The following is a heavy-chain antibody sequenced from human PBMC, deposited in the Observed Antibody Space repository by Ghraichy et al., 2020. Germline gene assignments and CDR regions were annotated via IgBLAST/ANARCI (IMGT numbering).Heavy chain of an antibody. J-gene: IGHJ4*02. D-gene: IGHD1-26*01. Sequence: GSLRLSCTVSGGSISYYYWSWIRQPPGKGLEWIGYMYYTGSTNYNPSLKSRVTMSVDTSKKQFSLKLSSVTAADTAVYYCARQANKWNYINDWGQGTLVTVSS. CDR3: ARQANKWNYIND. CDR2: MYYTGST. CDR1: GGSISYYY. V-gene: IGHV4-59*08.